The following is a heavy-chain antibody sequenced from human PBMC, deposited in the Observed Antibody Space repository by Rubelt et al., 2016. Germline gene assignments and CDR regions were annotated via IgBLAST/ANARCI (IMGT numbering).Heavy chain of an antibody. D-gene: IGHD3-22*01. CDR1: GGSISSSDYY. Sequence: QLQMQESGPGLVKPSETLSLTCTVSGGSISSSDYYWGWIRPTPGKGPEWHVRMYYSGSTFYNSSLESRITVTVDTSKNRFSLKLRSGTAADTAVYYCAAQRGKNSGYYALNFDYWGQGALVTGSS. CDR2: MYYSGST. CDR3: AAQRGKNSGYYALNFDY. J-gene: IGHJ4*02. V-gene: IGHV4-39*01.